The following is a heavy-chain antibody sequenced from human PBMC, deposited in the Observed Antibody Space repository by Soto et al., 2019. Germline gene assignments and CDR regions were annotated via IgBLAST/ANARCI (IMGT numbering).Heavy chain of an antibody. Sequence: EASVKVSCKASGYTFTSYGISWVRQAPGQGLEWMGWISAYNGNTNYAQKLQGRVTMTTDTSTSTAYMELRSLRSDDTAVYYCARSGGYSGYGDYYYGMDVWGQGTTVTVSS. D-gene: IGHD5-12*01. CDR2: ISAYNGNT. CDR3: ARSGGYSGYGDYYYGMDV. CDR1: GYTFTSYG. J-gene: IGHJ6*02. V-gene: IGHV1-18*04.